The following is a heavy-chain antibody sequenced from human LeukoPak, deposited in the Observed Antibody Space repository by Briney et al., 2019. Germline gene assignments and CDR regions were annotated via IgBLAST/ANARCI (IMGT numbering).Heavy chain of an antibody. V-gene: IGHV4-61*02. D-gene: IGHD6-19*01. CDR3: ARWASGWGANFDY. Sequence: SQTLSLTCTVSGGSISSGSYYWSWIRQPAGKGLEWLGRIYTSGSTNYNPSLKSRVTISVDTSKNQFSLKLSSVTAADTAVYYCARWASGWGANFDYWGQGTLVTVSS. J-gene: IGHJ4*02. CDR1: GGSISSGSYY. CDR2: IYTSGST.